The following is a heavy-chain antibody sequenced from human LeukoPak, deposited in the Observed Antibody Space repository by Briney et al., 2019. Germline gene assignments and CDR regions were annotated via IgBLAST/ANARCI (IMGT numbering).Heavy chain of an antibody. CDR1: GFTFTNYG. J-gene: IGHJ4*02. V-gene: IGHV3-30*18. CDR2: ISYGGSNK. Sequence: PGGSLRLSCAASGFTFTNYGMHWVRQAPGKGLEWVAVISYGGSNKYYADSVKGRFTISRDNSENTLYLQMSSLRAEDTAVYYCAKDQRMLELLDCLGTLDYWGQGTLVTVSS. D-gene: IGHD1-7*01. CDR3: AKDQRMLELLDCLGTLDY.